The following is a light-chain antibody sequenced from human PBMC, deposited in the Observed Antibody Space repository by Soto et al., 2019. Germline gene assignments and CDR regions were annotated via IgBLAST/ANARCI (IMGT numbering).Light chain of an antibody. CDR3: QQRSNWPYMYT. V-gene: IGKV3-11*01. Sequence: EIVLTQSPATLYLSPGERATLSCRASQSVSSYLAWYQQKLGQAPRLLIYHASNRATGIPARFSVSVSGTEFTITITSLEPEDFAVYYCQQRSNWPYMYTFGQGTNREIK. CDR2: HAS. J-gene: IGKJ2*01. CDR1: QSVSSY.